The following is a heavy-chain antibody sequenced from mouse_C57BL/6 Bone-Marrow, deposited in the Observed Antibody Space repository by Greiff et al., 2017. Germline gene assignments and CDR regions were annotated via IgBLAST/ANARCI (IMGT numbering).Heavy chain of an antibody. CDR2: IDPSDSCT. CDR1: GYTFTDYW. V-gene: IGHV1-50*01. Sequence: QVQLQQPGAELVKPGASVKLSCKASGYTFTDYWMQWVKQRPGQGLEWIGDIDPSDSCTSYNQKFKGKATLTVDTSSSTAYMQLTSLTSEDCAGCYCGPNGEFDYWGQGTTLTVSS. CDR3: GPNGEFDY. J-gene: IGHJ2*01.